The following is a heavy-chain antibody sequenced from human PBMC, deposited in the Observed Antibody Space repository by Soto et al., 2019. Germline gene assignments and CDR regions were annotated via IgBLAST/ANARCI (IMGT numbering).Heavy chain of an antibody. J-gene: IGHJ4*02. CDR3: ATYQYYDFWSGPSEDYFDY. Sequence: SVKVSCKASGGTFSSYAISWVRQAPGQGLEWMGGIIPIFGTANYAQKFQGRVTITADESTSTAYMELSSLRSEDTAVYYCATYQYYDFWSGPSEDYFDYWGQGTLVTVSS. D-gene: IGHD3-3*01. CDR1: GGTFSSYA. V-gene: IGHV1-69*13. CDR2: IIPIFGTA.